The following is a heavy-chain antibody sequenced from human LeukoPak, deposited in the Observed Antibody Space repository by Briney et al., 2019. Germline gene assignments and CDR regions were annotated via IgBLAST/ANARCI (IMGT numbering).Heavy chain of an antibody. CDR2: IYYSGST. CDR3: ARPSQHDSSGDDQDY. D-gene: IGHD3-22*01. CDR1: GGSISSYY. J-gene: IGHJ4*02. V-gene: IGHV4-59*08. Sequence: PSETLSLTCTVSGGSISSYYWSWIRQPPGKGLEWIGYIYYSGSTNYNPSLKSRVTISVDTSKNQFSLKLSSVTAADTAVYYCARPSQHDSSGDDQDYWGQGTLVTVSS.